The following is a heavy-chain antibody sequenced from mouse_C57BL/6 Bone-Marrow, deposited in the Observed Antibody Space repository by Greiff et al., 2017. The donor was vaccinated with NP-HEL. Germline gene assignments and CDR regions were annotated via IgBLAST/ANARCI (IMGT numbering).Heavy chain of an antibody. CDR3: ARHGDLAY. CDR2: ISSGGSYT. CDR1: GFTFSSYG. Sequence: EVQLVESGGDLVKPGGSLKLSCAASGFTFSSYGMSWVRQTPDKRLEWVATISSGGSYTYYPDSVKGRFTISRDNAKNTLYLQMSSLKSEDTAMYYCARHGDLAYWGQGTLVTVSA. J-gene: IGHJ3*01. V-gene: IGHV5-6*01. D-gene: IGHD3-3*01.